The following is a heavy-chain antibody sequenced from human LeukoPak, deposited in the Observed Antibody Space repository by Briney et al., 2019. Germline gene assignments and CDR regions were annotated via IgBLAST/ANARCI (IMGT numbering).Heavy chain of an antibody. D-gene: IGHD1-26*01. V-gene: IGHV3-48*01. CDR2: ITSSSSAI. CDR1: GFTFSGYS. J-gene: IGHJ4*02. CDR3: ARVRGSYHFDY. Sequence: GGSLRLSCAASGFTFSGYSMNWVRQAPGKGLEWVSYITSSSSAIYYADSVKGRFTISRDDAKNSLYLQMNSLRAEDTAVYYCARVRGSYHFDYWGQGTLVTVSS.